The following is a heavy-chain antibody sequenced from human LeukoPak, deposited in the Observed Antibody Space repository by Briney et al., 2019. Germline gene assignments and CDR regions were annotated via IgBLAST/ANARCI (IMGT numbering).Heavy chain of an antibody. D-gene: IGHD6-19*01. V-gene: IGHV1-69*04. CDR3: ARLSTYSSGWNYFDN. J-gene: IGHJ4*02. CDR1: GGTFSSYA. Sequence: SVKVSCKASGGTFSSYAISWLRQALGRGLEWMGRIIPILGIANYAQKFQGRVTITADKSTSTAYMELSSLRSEDTAVYYCARLSTYSSGWNYFDNWGQGTLVTVSS. CDR2: IIPILGIA.